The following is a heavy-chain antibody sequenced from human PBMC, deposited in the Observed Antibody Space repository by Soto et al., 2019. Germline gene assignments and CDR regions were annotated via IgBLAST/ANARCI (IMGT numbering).Heavy chain of an antibody. J-gene: IGHJ3*02. D-gene: IGHD1-20*01. CDR3: ARGGITTDAFDI. CDR2: MNPNSGNA. V-gene: IGHV1-8*01. CDR1: GYTFTSYD. Sequence: SVKVSCKASGYTFTSYDINWVRQATGQGLEWMGWMNPNSGNAGYAQKFQGRVTMTRNTSISTAYMELSSLRSEDTAVYYCARGGITTDAFDIWGQGTMVTVSS.